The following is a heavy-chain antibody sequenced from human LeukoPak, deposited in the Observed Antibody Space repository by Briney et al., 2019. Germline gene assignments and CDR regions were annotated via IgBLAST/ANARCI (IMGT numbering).Heavy chain of an antibody. J-gene: IGHJ4*02. CDR1: GFTFSNYE. V-gene: IGHV3-48*03. Sequence: PGGSLRLSCAASGFTFSNYEFNWVRQAPGKGLEWVSYISSSGRNIYYADSVKGRFTISRDNAKNSLYLQMNSLRAEDTAVYYCARKRWYFDYWGQGTLVTVSS. CDR2: ISSSGRNI. CDR3: ARKRWYFDY. D-gene: IGHD4-23*01.